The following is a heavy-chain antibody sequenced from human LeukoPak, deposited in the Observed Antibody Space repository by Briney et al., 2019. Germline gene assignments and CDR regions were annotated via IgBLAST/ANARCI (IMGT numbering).Heavy chain of an antibody. J-gene: IGHJ1*01. V-gene: IGHV1-69*13. Sequence: SVKVSCKASGGTFSSYAISWVRQAPGQGLEWMGGIIPIFGTANYAQKFQGRVTITADESTSTAYMGLSSLRSEDTAVYYCARGGGYSYGPEYFQHWGQGTLVTVSS. D-gene: IGHD5-18*01. CDR1: GGTFSSYA. CDR3: ARGGGYSYGPEYFQH. CDR2: IIPIFGTA.